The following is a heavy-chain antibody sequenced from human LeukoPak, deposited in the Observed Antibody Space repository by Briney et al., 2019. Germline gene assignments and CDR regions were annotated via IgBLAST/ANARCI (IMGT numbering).Heavy chain of an antibody. J-gene: IGHJ6*02. Sequence: SETLSLTCAVYGGSFSGYYWSWIRQPPGKGLEWIGEINHSGSTNYNPSLKSRVTISVDTSKNQFSLKLSSVTAADTAVYYCARVINCSSTSCYPNYGMGVWGQGTTVTVSS. CDR2: INHSGST. V-gene: IGHV4-34*01. D-gene: IGHD2-2*01. CDR3: ARVINCSSTSCYPNYGMGV. CDR1: GGSFSGYY.